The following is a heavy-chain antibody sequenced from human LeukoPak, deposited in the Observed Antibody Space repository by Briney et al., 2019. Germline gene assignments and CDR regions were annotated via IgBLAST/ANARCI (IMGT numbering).Heavy chain of an antibody. D-gene: IGHD3-3*01. J-gene: IGHJ3*02. CDR1: GGSISSSSYY. CDR2: IYYSGST. CDR3: ARAQRFLEFGDAFDI. Sequence: SETLSLTCTVSGGSISSSSYYWGWIRQPPGKGLEWIGSIYYSGSTYYNPSLKSRVTISVDTSKNQFSLKLSSVTAADTAVYYCARAQRFLEFGDAFDIWGQGTMVTVSS. V-gene: IGHV4-39*07.